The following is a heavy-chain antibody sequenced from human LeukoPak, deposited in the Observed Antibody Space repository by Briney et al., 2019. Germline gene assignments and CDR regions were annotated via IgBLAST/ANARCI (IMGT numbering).Heavy chain of an antibody. CDR2: IYTSGST. D-gene: IGHD2-8*01. CDR3: ARGYCTNGVCYPLDY. CDR1: GGSISSGSYY. J-gene: IGHJ4*02. Sequence: SQTLSLTCTVSGGSISSGSYYWGWLRQPAGRGLEWVGRIYTSGSTNYNPSLKSRVTISVDTSKNQFSLKLSSVTAADTAVYYCARGYCTNGVCYPLDYWGQGTLVTVPS. V-gene: IGHV4-61*02.